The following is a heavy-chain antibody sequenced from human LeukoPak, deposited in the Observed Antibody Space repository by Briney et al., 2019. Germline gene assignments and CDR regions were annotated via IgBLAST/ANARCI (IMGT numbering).Heavy chain of an antibody. D-gene: IGHD2/OR15-2a*01. CDR1: GGSISSSSYY. Sequence: PSETLSLTCTVSGGSISSSSYYWVWIRQPPGKGLEWIGSIYHSGISYYNPSFQSRVTISLDMSKNQFSLDLRSLTAADTALYYCTRSYFTVAIDYWGQGTRVTVSS. J-gene: IGHJ4*02. CDR3: TRSYFTVAIDY. V-gene: IGHV4-39*07. CDR2: IYHSGIS.